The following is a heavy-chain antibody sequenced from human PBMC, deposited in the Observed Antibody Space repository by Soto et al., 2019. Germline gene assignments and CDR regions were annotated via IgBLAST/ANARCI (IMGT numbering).Heavy chain of an antibody. V-gene: IGHV3-23*01. CDR1: RFTFSSYS. CDR2: ISDSGGST. CDR3: AKGSTGINWFVP. Sequence: EVQLLESGGGLVQPGGSLRLSCAASRFTFSSYSMSWVRQAPGKGLEWVSSISDSGGSTYYPDSVKGRFTISRDNSKNALYLQMNSLRAEDTAVYYCAKGSTGINWFVPWGQGILVTVSS. J-gene: IGHJ5*02. D-gene: IGHD1-1*01.